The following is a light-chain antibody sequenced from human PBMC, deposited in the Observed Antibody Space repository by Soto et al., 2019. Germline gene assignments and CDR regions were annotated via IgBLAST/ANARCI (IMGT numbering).Light chain of an antibody. CDR3: QQYINWPLT. CDR2: GAS. CDR1: QSVRGN. V-gene: IGKV3-15*01. Sequence: EIVMTQSPATLSVSPGERATLSCRASQSVRGNLAWYQQKPGQAPRLLIYGASTRATEIPARFSGSGSETEFTLNISSLQAEDFAFYYCQQYINWPLTFGGGTKIEIK. J-gene: IGKJ4*01.